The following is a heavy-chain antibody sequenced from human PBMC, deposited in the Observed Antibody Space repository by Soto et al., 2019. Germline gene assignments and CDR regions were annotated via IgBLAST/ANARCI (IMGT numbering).Heavy chain of an antibody. J-gene: IGHJ4*02. CDR2: ISYDGSNK. CDR3: ARDYGFGELLWPEPDY. Sequence: QVQLVESGGGVVQPGRSLRLSCAASGFTFSSYAMYWVRQAPGKGLEWVAVISYDGSNKYYADSVKGRFTISRDNSKNTLYLQMNSLRAEDTAVYYCARDYGFGELLWPEPDYWGQGTLVTVSS. D-gene: IGHD3-10*01. V-gene: IGHV3-30-3*01. CDR1: GFTFSSYA.